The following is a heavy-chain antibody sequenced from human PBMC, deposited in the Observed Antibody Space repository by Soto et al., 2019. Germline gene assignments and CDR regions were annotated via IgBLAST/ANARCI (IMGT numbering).Heavy chain of an antibody. Sequence: EVQLLESGGGLVQPGGSLRLSCAASGFTFSNYAMNWVRQAPGKGLGWVSTISGSGGSPYYADSVKGRFTISRDNSKNNLYLQMNSLRAGDSAIYYCAKEGTSGLYYFDYWGQGTLVTVSS. D-gene: IGHD6-19*01. CDR3: AKEGTSGLYYFDY. CDR1: GFTFSNYA. J-gene: IGHJ4*02. V-gene: IGHV3-23*01. CDR2: ISGSGGSP.